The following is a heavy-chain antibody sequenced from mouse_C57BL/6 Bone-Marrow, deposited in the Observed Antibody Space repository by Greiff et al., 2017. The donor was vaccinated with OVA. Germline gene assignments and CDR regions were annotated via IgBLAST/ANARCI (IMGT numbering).Heavy chain of an antibody. Sequence: DVQLVESGAELVRPGASVKLSCTASGFNIKDDYMHWVKQRPEQGLEWIGWIDPENGDTEYASKFQGKATITADTSSNTAYLQLSSLTSEDTAVYYCTTDLLGFDYWGQGTTLTVSS. CDR2: IDPENGDT. CDR1: GFNIKDDY. J-gene: IGHJ2*01. D-gene: IGHD2-10*01. CDR3: TTDLLGFDY. V-gene: IGHV14-4*01.